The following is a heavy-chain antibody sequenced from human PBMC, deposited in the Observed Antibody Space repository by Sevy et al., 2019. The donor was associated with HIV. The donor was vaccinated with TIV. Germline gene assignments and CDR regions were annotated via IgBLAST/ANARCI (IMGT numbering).Heavy chain of an antibody. J-gene: IGHJ6*02. CDR2: IYYTKTT. CDR1: GGSISGYY. V-gene: IGHV4-59*01. CDR3: ARATPALYYGMDV. Sequence: SETLSLTCTVSGGSISGYYRTWIRQPPGKGLEWIGYIYYTKTTNYNPSLKSRVTISEDTSKNKFSLKLTSVTAADTGVYCCARATPALYYGMDVWGQGTTVTVSS.